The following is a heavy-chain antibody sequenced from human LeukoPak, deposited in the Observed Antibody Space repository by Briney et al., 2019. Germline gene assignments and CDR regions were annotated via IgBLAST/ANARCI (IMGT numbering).Heavy chain of an antibody. Sequence: GGSLRLSCAASGFTVSSNYMSWIRQAPEKGLEWVSIIYDSGTTYYADSVKGRFTISRDNSKNTLYLQMNSLRAEDTAVYYCAKNPGYCSSTSCYTRGYFDYWGQGTLVTVSS. J-gene: IGHJ4*02. CDR1: GFTVSSNY. CDR3: AKNPGYCSSTSCYTRGYFDY. V-gene: IGHV3-53*01. D-gene: IGHD2-2*02. CDR2: IYDSGTT.